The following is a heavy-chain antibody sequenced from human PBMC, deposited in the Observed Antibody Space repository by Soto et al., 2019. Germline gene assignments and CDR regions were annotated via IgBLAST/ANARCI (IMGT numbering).Heavy chain of an antibody. CDR3: ARSNSGYYKWFDP. V-gene: IGHV4-39*01. Sequence: PSETLSLTCNVSGDSFSPNYWGWIRQPPGKGLEWIANIYYSGITYCNPSLKSRVAISVDTSKNQFSLKLSSVTAADTAIYYCARSNSGYYKWFDPWGQGTLVTVSS. CDR2: IYYSGIT. J-gene: IGHJ5*02. CDR1: GDSFSPNY. D-gene: IGHD3-22*01.